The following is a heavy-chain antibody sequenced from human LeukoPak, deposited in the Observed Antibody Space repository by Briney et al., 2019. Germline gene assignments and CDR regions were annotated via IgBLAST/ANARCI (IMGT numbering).Heavy chain of an antibody. V-gene: IGHV3-23*01. CDR3: AKVFNYYDSSGNLYFQH. CDR2: ISGSGDST. CDR1: GFTFSSYA. J-gene: IGHJ1*01. D-gene: IGHD3-22*01. Sequence: GRSLRLSCAASGFTFSSYAMSWVRQAPGKGLEWVSIISGSGDSTYYADSVKGRFTISRDNSKDTLFLLMNSLRAEDTAVYYCAKVFNYYDSSGNLYFQHWGQGTLVTVSS.